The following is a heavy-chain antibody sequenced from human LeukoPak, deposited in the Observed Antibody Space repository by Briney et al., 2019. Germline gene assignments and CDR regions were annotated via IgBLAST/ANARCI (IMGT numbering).Heavy chain of an antibody. CDR1: GFTLGSYG. Sequence: PGGSLRLSCAASGFTLGSYGMSCVRQATGKGLEWVSTIHPSGTNTHYADSVKGRFTISSDNSKNKLLLLMSTLRADDTAIDYCAKDPSTITIRDDCWGQGTLVTVSS. D-gene: IGHD3-9*01. J-gene: IGHJ4*02. CDR2: IHPSGTNT. V-gene: IGHV3-23*01. CDR3: AKDPSTITIRDDC.